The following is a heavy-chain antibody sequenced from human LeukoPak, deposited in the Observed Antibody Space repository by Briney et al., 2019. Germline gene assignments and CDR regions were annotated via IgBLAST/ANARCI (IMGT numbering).Heavy chain of an antibody. CDR3: ARHQPYYGSGSYPDY. V-gene: IGHV4-39*01. J-gene: IGHJ4*02. D-gene: IGHD3-10*01. CDR1: GGSISSSSYY. CDR2: IYYSGST. Sequence: SETLSLTCTVSGGSISSSSYYWGWIRQPPGKGLEWIGSIYYSGSTYYNPSLKSRVTIPVDTSKNQFSLKLSSVTAADTAVYYCARHQPYYGSGSYPDYWGQGTLVTVSS.